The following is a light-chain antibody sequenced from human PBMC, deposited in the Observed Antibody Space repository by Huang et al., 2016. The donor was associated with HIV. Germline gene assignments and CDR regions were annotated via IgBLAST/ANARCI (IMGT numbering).Light chain of an antibody. J-gene: IGKJ1*01. V-gene: IGKV1-39*01. CDR3: QQGYSTPT. CDR2: ASS. Sequence: DIQMTQSPSSLSASVGDRVTITCQASQSISRYLNWYQHKPGKAPELLIYASSSLQSGVPSRFSGSGSGTDVSLTISGLQPEDYATYYCQQGYSTPTFGQGTKVEMK. CDR1: QSISRY.